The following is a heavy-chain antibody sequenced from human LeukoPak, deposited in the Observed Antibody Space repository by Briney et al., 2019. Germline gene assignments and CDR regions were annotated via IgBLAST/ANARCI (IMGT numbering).Heavy chain of an antibody. CDR3: ARVPYDFWSGYYLGLDH. D-gene: IGHD3-3*01. CDR2: IYYSGST. Sequence: SETLSLTCTVSGGSVSSGSYYWSWIRQPPGKGLEWIGYIYYSGSTNYNPSLKSRVTISVDTSKNQFSLKLSSVTAADTAVYYCARVPYDFWSGYYLGLDHWGQGTLVTVSS. CDR1: GGSVSSGSYY. V-gene: IGHV4-61*01. J-gene: IGHJ4*02.